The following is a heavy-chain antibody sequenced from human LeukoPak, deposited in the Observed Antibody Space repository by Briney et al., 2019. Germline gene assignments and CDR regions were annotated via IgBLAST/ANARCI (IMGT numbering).Heavy chain of an antibody. CDR1: GFTFSNFW. D-gene: IGHD4-17*01. Sequence: GGSLRLSCEASGFTFSNFWMSWVRQAPGKGLEWVANIKQDGSEKYYVDSVKGRFTISRDNAKNSLYLQMNSLRAEDTAVYYCARVGYGDYDHFVDYWGQGTLVTVSS. V-gene: IGHV3-7*01. CDR3: ARVGYGDYDHFVDY. CDR2: IKQDGSEK. J-gene: IGHJ4*02.